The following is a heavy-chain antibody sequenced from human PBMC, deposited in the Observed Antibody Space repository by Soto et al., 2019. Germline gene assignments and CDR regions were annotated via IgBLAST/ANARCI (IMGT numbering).Heavy chain of an antibody. D-gene: IGHD4-17*01. Sequence: PGGSLRLSCAASGFTFSAYSMNWARQAPGKGLEWVSYITAGSDTVFYADSVKGRFTISRDNAKNSLYLQMNSLRAEDTAVYYCARDSGRDYRYYYYGMDVWGQGTTVTVSS. CDR3: ARDSGRDYRYYYYGMDV. CDR2: ITAGSDTV. J-gene: IGHJ6*02. V-gene: IGHV3-48*04. CDR1: GFTFSAYS.